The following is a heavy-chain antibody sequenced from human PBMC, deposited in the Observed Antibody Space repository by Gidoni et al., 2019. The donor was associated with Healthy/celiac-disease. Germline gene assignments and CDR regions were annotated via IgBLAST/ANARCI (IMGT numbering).Heavy chain of an antibody. J-gene: IGHJ5*02. CDR3: VKGSDELLGVFDP. D-gene: IGHD2-15*01. Sequence: EVQLVESGGGLVQPGGSLRLSCSASGFTFSSYAMHWVRQAPGKGLEYVSAISSNGGSTYYADSVKGRFTISRDNSKNTLYLQMSSLRAEDTAVYYCVKGSDELLGVFDPWGQGTLVTVSS. CDR2: ISSNGGST. V-gene: IGHV3-64D*09. CDR1: GFTFSSYA.